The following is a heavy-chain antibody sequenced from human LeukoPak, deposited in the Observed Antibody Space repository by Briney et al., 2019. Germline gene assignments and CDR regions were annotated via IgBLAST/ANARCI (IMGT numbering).Heavy chain of an antibody. Sequence: PGGSLRLSCAASTFTFSSFDMHWVRQPTGQGLEWVSTIGSASDTYYPGSVEGRFTLSRDNAKNSLYLQMNSLTAGDTAVYCYARGRPRGKYYYIGVWGKGTTVTVSS. J-gene: IGHJ6*03. D-gene: IGHD1-1*01. V-gene: IGHV3-13*01. CDR2: IGSASDT. CDR1: TFTFSSFD. CDR3: ARGRPRGKYYYIGV.